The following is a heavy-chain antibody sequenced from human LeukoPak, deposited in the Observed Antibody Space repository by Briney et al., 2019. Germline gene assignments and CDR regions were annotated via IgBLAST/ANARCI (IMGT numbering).Heavy chain of an antibody. CDR3: ARYSRKFQQLCAFDI. CDR2: IYYSGST. V-gene: IGHV4-59*01. D-gene: IGHD6-13*01. CDR1: RGSISSYY. J-gene: IGHJ3*02. Sequence: SETLSLTCTVSRGSISSYYWSWIRQPPGKGLEWIGYIYYSGSTNYNPSLKSRVTISVDTSKNQFSLKLSSVTAADTAVYYCARYSRKFQQLCAFDIWGQGTMVTVSS.